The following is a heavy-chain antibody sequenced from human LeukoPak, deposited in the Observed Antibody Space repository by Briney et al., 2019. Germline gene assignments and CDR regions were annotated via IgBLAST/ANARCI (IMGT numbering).Heavy chain of an antibody. Sequence: SETLSLTCAVYGGSFSGYYWSWIRQPPGKGLEWIGETNHSGSTNYNPSLKSRVTISVDTSKNQFSPKLSSVTAADTAVYYCARAPRKLGYCSSTSCYGGYDYWGQGTLVIVSS. CDR1: GGSFSGYY. CDR3: ARAPRKLGYCSSTSCYGGYDY. D-gene: IGHD2-2*01. CDR2: TNHSGST. V-gene: IGHV4-34*01. J-gene: IGHJ4*02.